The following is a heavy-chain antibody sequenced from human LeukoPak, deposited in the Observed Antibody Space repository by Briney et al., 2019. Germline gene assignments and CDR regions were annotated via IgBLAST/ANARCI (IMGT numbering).Heavy chain of an antibody. J-gene: IGHJ4*02. CDR3: AKDRFVGATGPSTFDY. CDR1: GFTFSSYG. Sequence: PGGSLRLSCAASGFTFSSYGMHWVRQAPGKGLEWGSAISGSGGSTYYADSVKGRFTISRDNSKNTLYLQMNSLRAEDTAVYYCAKDRFVGATGPSTFDYWGQGTLVTVSS. D-gene: IGHD1-26*01. CDR2: ISGSGGST. V-gene: IGHV3-23*01.